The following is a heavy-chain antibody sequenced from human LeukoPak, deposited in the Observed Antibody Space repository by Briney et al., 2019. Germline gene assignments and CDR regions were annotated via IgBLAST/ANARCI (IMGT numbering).Heavy chain of an antibody. CDR3: AKDYCRGANCPLPFFDS. CDR2: VIDVGTT. Sequence: GGSLRLSCAVSGSTPTEHAWSWVRQAPGEGLEWVSGVIDVGTTYCADSVKGRFTISRDNSKNTVYLQMNNLRAEDTATYYCAKDYCRGANCPLPFFDSWGQGTLVTVSS. J-gene: IGHJ4*02. CDR1: GSTPTEHA. D-gene: IGHD2-15*01. V-gene: IGHV3-23*01.